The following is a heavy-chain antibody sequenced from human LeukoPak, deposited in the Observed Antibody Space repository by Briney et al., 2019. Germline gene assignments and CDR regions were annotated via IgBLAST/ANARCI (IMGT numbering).Heavy chain of an antibody. CDR2: IYSGGST. Sequence: GGSLRLSCAASGFTFSSNYMSWVRQAPGKGLEWVSVIYSGGSTYYSDSLKGRFTITRHNSKNTLYLQMNRLRAEDTAVYYCARVQTFYSGRPLDYWGQGTLVTVSS. V-gene: IGHV3-53*01. D-gene: IGHD1-26*01. J-gene: IGHJ4*02. CDR3: ARVQTFYSGRPLDY. CDR1: GFTFSSNY.